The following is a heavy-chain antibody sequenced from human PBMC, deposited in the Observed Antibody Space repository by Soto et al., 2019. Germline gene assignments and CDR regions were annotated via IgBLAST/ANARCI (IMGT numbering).Heavy chain of an antibody. CDR1: GGSFSGHY. J-gene: IGHJ4*02. D-gene: IGHD3-3*01. Sequence: SETLSLTCVVSGGSFSGHYWSWIRQPPGKGLEWIGEINPTGRTHFSPSLKSRVTISVDTSKSQFSLKLSSVTAADTAVYYCARAPETPTIFGVVRPYFFNHWGQGTLVTVSS. CDR2: INPTGRT. V-gene: IGHV4-34*01. CDR3: ARAPETPTIFGVVRPYFFNH.